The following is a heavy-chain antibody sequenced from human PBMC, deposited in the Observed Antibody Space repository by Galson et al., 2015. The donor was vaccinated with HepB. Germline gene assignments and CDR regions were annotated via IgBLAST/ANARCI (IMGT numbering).Heavy chain of an antibody. V-gene: IGHV4-4*02. Sequence: SETLSLTCAVSGGSISTSNWWSWVRQPPGKGLEWIGDIYHRGSTKYNPSLKSRVTISADKPKNQFSLSLTSVTAADTAIYYCARVGFLEWSSGDNWFDPWGQGILVTVSS. CDR2: IYHRGST. D-gene: IGHD3-3*01. J-gene: IGHJ5*02. CDR1: GGSISTSNW. CDR3: ARVGFLEWSSGDNWFDP.